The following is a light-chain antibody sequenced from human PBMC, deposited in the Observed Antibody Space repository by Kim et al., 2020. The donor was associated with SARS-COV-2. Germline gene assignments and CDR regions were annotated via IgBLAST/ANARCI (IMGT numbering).Light chain of an antibody. J-gene: IGKJ3*01. CDR1: QSLVYSDGNIY. CDR2: KVS. V-gene: IGKV2-30*01. Sequence: PASISCMSMQSLVYSDGNIYLNWFHQRPGQSPRRLIYKVSNRDSGVPDRFSGSGSGTDFTQQISRVVAGDVVVYYCMEGTHWPFTFGPGTEVDIK. CDR3: MEGTHWPFT.